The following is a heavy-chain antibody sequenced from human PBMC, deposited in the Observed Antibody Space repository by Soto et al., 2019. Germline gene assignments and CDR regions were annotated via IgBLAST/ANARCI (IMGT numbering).Heavy chain of an antibody. CDR3: ARDTAMVADGMDV. J-gene: IGHJ6*02. D-gene: IGHD5-18*01. Sequence: QVPLVESGGGLVQPGGSLRLSCAASGFTFSDYYMSWIRQAPGKGLEWVSYISSSGSTIYDAYSVKGRFTISRDNAKNSLYLQMNSLSAEDTAVYYCARDTAMVADGMDVWGQGTTVTVSS. V-gene: IGHV3-11*01. CDR1: GFTFSDYY. CDR2: ISSSGSTI.